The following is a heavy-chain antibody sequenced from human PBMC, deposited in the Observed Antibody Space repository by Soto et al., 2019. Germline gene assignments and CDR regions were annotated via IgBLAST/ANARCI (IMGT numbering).Heavy chain of an antibody. J-gene: IGHJ4*02. CDR3: AKDLGDCSGGSCYYYFDY. Sequence: GGSLRLSCAASGFTFSSYGMHWVRQAPGKGLEWVAVISYDGSNKYYADSVKGRFTISRDNSKNTLYLQMNSLRAEDTAVYYCAKDLGDCSGGSCYYYFDYWGQGTLVTVSS. CDR2: ISYDGSNK. V-gene: IGHV3-30*18. D-gene: IGHD2-15*01. CDR1: GFTFSSYG.